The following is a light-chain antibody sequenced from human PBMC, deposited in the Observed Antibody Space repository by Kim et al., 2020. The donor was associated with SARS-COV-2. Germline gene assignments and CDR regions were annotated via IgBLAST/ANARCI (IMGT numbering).Light chain of an antibody. CDR1: KLGDKY. CDR2: QDS. CDR3: QAWDSSSVV. J-gene: IGLJ2*01. Sequence: SYELTQPPSVSVSPGQTASITCSGDKLGDKYACXYQQKPGQSPVLVIYQDSKRPSVIPERFSGSNSGNTATLTISGTQAMDEADYYGQAWDSSSVVFGGG. V-gene: IGLV3-1*01.